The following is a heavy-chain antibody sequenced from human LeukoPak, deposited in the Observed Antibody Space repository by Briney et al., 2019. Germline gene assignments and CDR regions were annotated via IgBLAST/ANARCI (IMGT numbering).Heavy chain of an antibody. CDR1: GFTVSSNY. J-gene: IGHJ4*02. D-gene: IGHD5-12*01. CDR2: IYSGGST. Sequence: GGSLRLSCAASGFTVSSNYMSWVRQALGKGLEWVSVIYSGGSTYYADSVKGRFTISRDNSKNTLYLQMNSLRAEDTALYYCAKVSRWLPSLGFDYWGQGTLVTVSS. V-gene: IGHV3-53*05. CDR3: AKVSRWLPSLGFDY.